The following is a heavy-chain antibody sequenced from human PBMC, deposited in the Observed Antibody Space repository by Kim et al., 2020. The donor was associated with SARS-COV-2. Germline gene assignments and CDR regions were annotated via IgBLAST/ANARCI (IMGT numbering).Heavy chain of an antibody. CDR1: GGSFSAYY. D-gene: IGHD5-12*01. V-gene: IGHV4-34*01. Sequence: SETLSLTCAVYGGSFSAYYWSWIRQPPGKGLEWIGEINHTGSTNYNPSLKSRVTISVDTSKNQFSLKLSSVTAADTAGYYCARVRGGYVLTIYYYYGMDVWGQGTTVTVSS. CDR3: ARVRGGYVLTIYYYYGMDV. CDR2: INHTGST. J-gene: IGHJ6*02.